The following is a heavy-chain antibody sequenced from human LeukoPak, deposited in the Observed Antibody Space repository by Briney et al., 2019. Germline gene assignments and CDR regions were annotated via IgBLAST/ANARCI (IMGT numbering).Heavy chain of an antibody. CDR1: GFTLDDYA. V-gene: IGHV3-9*01. D-gene: IGHD3-22*01. Sequence: PGRSLRLSCAASGFTLDDYAMHWVRQAPGKGLEGVSSISWRSDHIGYVDSVRSRFTISRDNAKNPLYLQMNSLKVEDTAFYYCAKSQFDSSGLHAFDIWGQGTMVTVSS. CDR2: ISWRSDHI. J-gene: IGHJ3*02. CDR3: AKSQFDSSGLHAFDI.